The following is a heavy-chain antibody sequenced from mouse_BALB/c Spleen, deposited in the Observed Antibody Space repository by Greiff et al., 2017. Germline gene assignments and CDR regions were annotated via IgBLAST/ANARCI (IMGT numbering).Heavy chain of an antibody. V-gene: IGHV2-9*02. CDR2: IWAGGST. D-gene: IGHD4-1*01. CDR3: AKTGTGAY. Sequence: VKLQQSGPGLVAPSQSLSITCTVSGFSLTSYGVHWVRQPPGKGLEWLGVIWAGGSTNYNSALMSRLSISKDNSKSQVFLKMNSLQTDDTAMYYCAKTGTGAYWGQGTLVTVSA. J-gene: IGHJ3*01. CDR1: GFSLTSYG.